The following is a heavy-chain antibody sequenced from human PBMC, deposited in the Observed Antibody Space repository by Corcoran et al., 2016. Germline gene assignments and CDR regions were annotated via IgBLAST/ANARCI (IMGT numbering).Heavy chain of an antibody. J-gene: IGHJ4*02. CDR3: AVPLFGGYDAGFGY. D-gene: IGHD3-22*01. CDR2: IYPCDSDT. Sequence: EVQLVQSGAEVKKPGESLKISCKGSGYSFTSYWIGWVRQMPGKGLEWMGIIYPCDSDTSYSPSFPGQVTIPADKSLSTAYLQWSSLKVSDTAMYDCAVPLFGGYDAGFGYWCQGTLVTVSS. CDR1: GYSFTSYW. V-gene: IGHV5-51*01.